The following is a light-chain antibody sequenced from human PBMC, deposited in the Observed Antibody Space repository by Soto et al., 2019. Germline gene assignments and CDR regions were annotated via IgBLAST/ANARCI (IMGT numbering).Light chain of an antibody. CDR2: DNT. V-gene: IGLV1-40*01. CDR3: QSYDGASRV. CDR1: ASNIGADYA. J-gene: IGLJ3*02. Sequence: QSVLTQPPSVSGAPGQRVTISCAGSASNIGADYAVHWYQQLPGTAPKLLIYDNTNRPSGVPDRFSGSKSGTSASLAITGLQAEDEADYYCQSYDGASRVFGGGTKLTV.